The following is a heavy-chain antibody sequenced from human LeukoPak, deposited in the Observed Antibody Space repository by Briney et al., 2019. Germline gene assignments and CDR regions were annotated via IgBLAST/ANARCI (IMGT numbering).Heavy chain of an antibody. Sequence: PGGSLRLSCAASGFTVSSTYMSWVRQAPGKGLEWVSVIYSGGSTYYADSVKGRFTISRDNSKNTLYLQMNSLRAEDTAVYYCARDRARSDGMDVWGQGTTVTVSS. CDR1: GFTVSSTY. CDR2: IYSGGST. V-gene: IGHV3-53*01. CDR3: ARDRARSDGMDV. J-gene: IGHJ6*02.